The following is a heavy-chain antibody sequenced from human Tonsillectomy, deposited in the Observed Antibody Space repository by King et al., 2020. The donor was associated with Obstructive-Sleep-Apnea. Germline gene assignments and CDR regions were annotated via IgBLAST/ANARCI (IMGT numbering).Heavy chain of an antibody. Sequence: QLQESGPGLVKPSETLSLTCTVSGGSISSYSWAWIRQPAGEGLEWIGRMFTSGSTNSNPSLKSRVTMSVDTSKNQFSLKLSSVTAADTAVYYCARDVPYDWLVPYYYYGMDVWGQGTTVTVSS. CDR3: ARDVPYDWLVPYYYYGMDV. J-gene: IGHJ6*02. D-gene: IGHD3-9*01. V-gene: IGHV4-4*07. CDR2: MFTSGST. CDR1: GGSISSYS.